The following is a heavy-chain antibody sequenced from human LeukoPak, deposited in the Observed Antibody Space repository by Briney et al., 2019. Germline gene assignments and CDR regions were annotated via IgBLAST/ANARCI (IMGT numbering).Heavy chain of an antibody. CDR3: AREGTHTRTWYHWFDP. CDR1: DSSISTDYY. Sequence: SETLSLTCTVSDSSISTDYYWDWIRQSPGKGLEWIGSIYHTGPTYYNPSLKGRVTISLDTSKNQFSLTMTSVIAADTAMYYCAREGTHTRTWYHWFDPWGQGTLVTVSS. J-gene: IGHJ5*02. D-gene: IGHD6-13*01. CDR2: IYHTGPT. V-gene: IGHV4-38-2*02.